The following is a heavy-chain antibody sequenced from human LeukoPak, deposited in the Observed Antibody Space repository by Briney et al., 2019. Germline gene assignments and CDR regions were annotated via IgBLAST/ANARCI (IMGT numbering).Heavy chain of an antibody. CDR3: ATPGVVVPAAINAFDI. CDR1: GGSISSSSYY. V-gene: IGHV4-39*01. D-gene: IGHD2-2*02. CDR2: IYYSGST. J-gene: IGHJ3*02. Sequence: PSETLSLTCTVSGGSISSSSYYWGWIRQPPGKGLEWIGSIYYSGSTYYNPSLKSRVTIYVDTSKNQFSLKLSSVTAAGTAVYYCATPGVVVPAAINAFDIWGQGTMVTVSS.